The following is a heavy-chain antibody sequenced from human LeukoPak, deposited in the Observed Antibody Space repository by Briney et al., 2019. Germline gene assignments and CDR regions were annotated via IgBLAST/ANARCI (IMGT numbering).Heavy chain of an antibody. CDR2: ITMSGGNT. CDR1: GFTFSSYA. Sequence: PGRSLRLSCAASGFTFSSYAMHWVRQAPGKGLEWVAGITMSGGNTYYADSVKGRFVISRDNSQSMLYLQMSSLRAEDSAVYYCTNPGGDYIGTYYVDFWGRGILVPVSS. CDR3: TNPGGDYIGTYYVDF. J-gene: IGHJ4*01. V-gene: IGHV3-23*01. D-gene: IGHD1-26*01.